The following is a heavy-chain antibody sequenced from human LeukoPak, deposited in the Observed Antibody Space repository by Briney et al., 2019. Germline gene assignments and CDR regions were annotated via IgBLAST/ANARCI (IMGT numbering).Heavy chain of an antibody. CDR2: ITDTGFAT. CDR1: GFTFSNCA. Sequence: PGGSLRLSCAASGFTFSNCAMTWVRQAPGKGLEWVSGITDTGFATFYADSVRGRFTISRDNSRNTLYLQMDSLRAEDTAVYYCARAGFCSTTTCYNPFDYWGQGTLVTVSS. D-gene: IGHD2-2*01. CDR3: ARAGFCSTTTCYNPFDY. J-gene: IGHJ4*02. V-gene: IGHV3-23*01.